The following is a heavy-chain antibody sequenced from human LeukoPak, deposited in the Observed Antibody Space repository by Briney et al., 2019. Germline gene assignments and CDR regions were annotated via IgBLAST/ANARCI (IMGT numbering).Heavy chain of an antibody. D-gene: IGHD3-22*01. CDR2: ISSSGSTI. CDR1: GFTFSDYH. V-gene: IGHV3-11*01. Sequence: GGSLRLSCAASGFTFSDYHMSWIRQAPGKGLEWVSYISSSGSTIYYADSVKGRFTISRDNAKNSLYLQMNSLRAEDTAVYYCARDMAGPDYYDSSGYYEIDYWGQGTLVTVSS. J-gene: IGHJ4*02. CDR3: ARDMAGPDYYDSSGYYEIDY.